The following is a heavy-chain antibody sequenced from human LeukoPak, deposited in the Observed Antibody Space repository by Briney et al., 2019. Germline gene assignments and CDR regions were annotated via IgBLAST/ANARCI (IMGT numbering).Heavy chain of an antibody. CDR1: GFSFISYG. CDR3: AKRPSDYGDYVTYFDY. D-gene: IGHD4-17*01. CDR2: ISDDGRNK. J-gene: IGHJ4*02. Sequence: GGSLRLSCAASGFSFISYGMHWVRQAPGKGLEWVGVISDDGRNKKYADSVKGRFTISRDNSKDTLYLQMSSLRDEDTAVYYCAKRPSDYGDYVTYFDYWAREPWSPSPQ. V-gene: IGHV3-30*18.